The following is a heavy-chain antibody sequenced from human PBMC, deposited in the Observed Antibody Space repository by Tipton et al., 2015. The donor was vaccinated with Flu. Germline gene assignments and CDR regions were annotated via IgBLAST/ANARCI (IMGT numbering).Heavy chain of an antibody. CDR3: ARRDYSNYVSEPKNWFDP. CDR2: IYYSGDT. V-gene: IGHV4-59*08. Sequence: TLSLTCTVSGGSISSYYWSWIRQPPGKGLEWIGYIYYSGDTKYNPSLKSRVTISVDTSKNQFYLEMRSVTAADMAVYYCARRDYSNYVSEPKNWFDPWGQGTLVTVSS. J-gene: IGHJ5*02. CDR1: GGSISSYY. D-gene: IGHD4-11*01.